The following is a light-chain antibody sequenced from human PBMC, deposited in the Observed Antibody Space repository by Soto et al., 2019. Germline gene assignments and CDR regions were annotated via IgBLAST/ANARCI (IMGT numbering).Light chain of an antibody. CDR2: AAS. V-gene: IGKV1-39*01. CDR3: QQSYSTPPLT. J-gene: IGKJ4*01. Sequence: DIQMTQSPSSLSASVGDRVTITCRASQSISSYINWYQQKPGKAPKLLIYAASSLQSGVPSRFSGSGSGTDFTLTISSLQPDDFATYYCQQSYSTPPLTFGGGTKVEIK. CDR1: QSISSY.